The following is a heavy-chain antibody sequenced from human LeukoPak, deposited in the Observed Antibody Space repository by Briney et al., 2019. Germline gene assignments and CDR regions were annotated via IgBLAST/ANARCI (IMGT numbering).Heavy chain of an antibody. CDR3: ARRWLQSRRLDY. CDR1: GYTFTSYG. CDR2: ITAYNGNT. Sequence: GASVKVSYKTSGYTFTSYGISWVRQAPGQGLEWMGWITAYNGNTNYPQKPQGRVTMTTDTSTSTAYMELRSLRSDDTAVYYWARRWLQSRRLDYWGQGTLVSVSS. J-gene: IGHJ4*02. D-gene: IGHD5-24*01. V-gene: IGHV1-18*01.